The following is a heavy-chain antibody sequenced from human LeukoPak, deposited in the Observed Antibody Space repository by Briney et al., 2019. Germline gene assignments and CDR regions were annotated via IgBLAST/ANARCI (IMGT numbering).Heavy chain of an antibody. CDR2: IWYDGRNK. D-gene: IGHD1-26*01. CDR3: ARGSGIVGATSWFDP. V-gene: IGHV3-33*01. Sequence: GGSLRLSCAASGFTFSSYGMHWVRQAPGKGLEWVAVIWYDGRNKYYADSVKGRFTISRDNSKNTLYLQMNSLRAEDTAVYYCARGSGIVGATSWFDPWGQGTLVTVSS. J-gene: IGHJ5*02. CDR1: GFTFSSYG.